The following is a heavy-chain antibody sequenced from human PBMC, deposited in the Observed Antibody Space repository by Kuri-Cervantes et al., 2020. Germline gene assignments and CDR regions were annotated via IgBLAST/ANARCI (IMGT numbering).Heavy chain of an antibody. CDR1: RFTFSSYA. CDR3: ATQPSSGLP. Sequence: GGSLRLSCAGSRFTFSSYAMSWVRRAPGTGLEWVAFIRYDGSNKYYADSVKGRFTISRDNSKNTLYLQMNSLRAEDTAVYYCATQPSSGLPWGQGTMVTVSS. V-gene: IGHV3-30*02. CDR2: IRYDGSNK. D-gene: IGHD6-19*01. J-gene: IGHJ3*01.